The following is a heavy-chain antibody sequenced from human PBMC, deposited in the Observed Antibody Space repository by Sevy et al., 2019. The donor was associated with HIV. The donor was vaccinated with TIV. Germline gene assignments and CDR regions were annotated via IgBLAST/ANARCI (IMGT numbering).Heavy chain of an antibody. CDR2: INPNSGGT. D-gene: IGHD6-13*01. V-gene: IGHV1-2*02. CDR1: GYTFTGYY. J-gene: IGHJ1*01. Sequence: ASVKVSCKASGYTFTGYYMHWVRQAPGQGLEWMGWINPNSGGTNYAQKFQGRVTMTRDTSISTAYMELGRLRSDDTAVYYCARDFQRSAAAGNPGYFQHWGQGTLVTVSS. CDR3: ARDFQRSAAAGNPGYFQH.